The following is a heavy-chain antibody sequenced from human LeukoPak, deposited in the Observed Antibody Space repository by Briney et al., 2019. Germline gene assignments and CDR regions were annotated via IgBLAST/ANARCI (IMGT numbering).Heavy chain of an antibody. CDR1: GCTFSDYY. CDR2: IYSGGST. CDR3: ARGAGYSSSWQSPLDFDY. J-gene: IGHJ4*02. V-gene: IGHV3-66*01. Sequence: GGSLRLSCAASGCTFSDYYMSWIRQAPGKGLEWVSVIYSGGSTYYADSVKGRFTISRDNSKNTLYLQMNSLRAEDTAVYYCARGAGYSSSWQSPLDFDYWGQGTLVTVSS. D-gene: IGHD6-13*01.